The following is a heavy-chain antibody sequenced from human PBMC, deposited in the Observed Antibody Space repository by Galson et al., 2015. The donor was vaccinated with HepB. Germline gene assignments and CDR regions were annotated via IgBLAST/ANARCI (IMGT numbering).Heavy chain of an antibody. CDR2: IYSAGST. Sequence: SLRLSCAASGFTFSSYAIMWVRQAPGKGLEWVSLIYSAGSTYYADSVKGRFTISRHNSKNTLYLQMNSLRTEDTAVYYCARAAYYDSSGYFRDAFDIWGQGTMVTVSS. CDR3: ARAAYYDSSGYFRDAFDI. CDR1: GFTFSSYA. J-gene: IGHJ3*02. V-gene: IGHV3-53*04. D-gene: IGHD3-22*01.